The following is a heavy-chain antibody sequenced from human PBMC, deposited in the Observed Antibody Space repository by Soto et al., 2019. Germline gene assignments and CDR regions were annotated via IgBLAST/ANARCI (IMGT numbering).Heavy chain of an antibody. J-gene: IGHJ4*02. V-gene: IGHV3-23*01. D-gene: IGHD4-4*01. CDR1: GFTFTNYA. CDR3: AKDRDDYRNYVFDY. CDR2: SSGSGRGGST. Sequence: EVQLLESGGGLVQPGGSLRLSCAASGFTFTNYAMTWVRQAPGKGLEWVSISSGSGRGGSTNYADSVKGRFTISRDNSKNTLYLQMTSLRVEDTAVYYCAKDRDDYRNYVFDYWGQGTLVTVSS.